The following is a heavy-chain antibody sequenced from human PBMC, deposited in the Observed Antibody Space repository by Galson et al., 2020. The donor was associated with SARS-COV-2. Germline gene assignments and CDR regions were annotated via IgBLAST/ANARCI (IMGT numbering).Heavy chain of an antibody. CDR2: ISSSSDDI. V-gene: IGHV3-21*01. Sequence: GESLKISSEASGFTFSTYAMHWVRQAPGKGLEWGSYISSSSDDIYYADSVKDRITIAIDNAKKSLYLKMNSLSAEDTAVYYCARDRGDYGATGDYWGQGTLVTVSS. J-gene: IGHJ4*02. CDR3: ARDRGDYGATGDY. CDR1: GFTFSTYA. D-gene: IGHD4-17*01.